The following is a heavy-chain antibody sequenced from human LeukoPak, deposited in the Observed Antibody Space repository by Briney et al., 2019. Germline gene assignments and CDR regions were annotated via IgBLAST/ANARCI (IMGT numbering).Heavy chain of an antibody. CDR3: ARHGDILTGYYLDY. J-gene: IGHJ4*02. CDR2: INHSGST. CDR1: GGSFSGYY. V-gene: IGHV4-34*01. D-gene: IGHD3-9*01. Sequence: SETLSLTCAVYGGSFSGYYWSWIRQPPGKGLEWIGEINHSGSTNYNPSLKSRVTISVDTSKNQFSLKLSSVTAADTAVYYCARHGDILTGYYLDYWGQGTLVTVSS.